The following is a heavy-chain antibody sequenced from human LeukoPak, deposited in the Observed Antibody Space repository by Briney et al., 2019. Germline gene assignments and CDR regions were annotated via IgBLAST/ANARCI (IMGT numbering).Heavy chain of an antibody. CDR3: ARDYCGGDCSDAFDI. Sequence: SETPSLTCAVYGESFSGYYWSWIRQPPGKGLEWIGEINHSGSTNYNPSLKSRVTISVDTSKNQFSLKLSSVTAADTAVYYCARDYCGGDCSDAFDIWGQGTMVTVSS. CDR2: INHSGST. CDR1: GESFSGYY. D-gene: IGHD2-21*02. V-gene: IGHV4-34*01. J-gene: IGHJ3*02.